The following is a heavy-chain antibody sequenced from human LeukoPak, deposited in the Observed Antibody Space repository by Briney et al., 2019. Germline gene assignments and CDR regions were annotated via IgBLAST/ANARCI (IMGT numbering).Heavy chain of an antibody. Sequence: GGCLRPACSPSAFTFDDFAMEWVRPAPRKGMGWVSGISWNSGSIIYTDSVKGRFTISRDNSKHTLYLQMNSVRAEDTAVYYCAKDLTMIVVGDYWGEGTLVTLSS. V-gene: IGHV3-9*01. CDR1: AFTFDDFA. J-gene: IGHJ4*02. CDR3: AKDLTMIVVGDY. CDR2: ISWNSGSI. D-gene: IGHD3-22*01.